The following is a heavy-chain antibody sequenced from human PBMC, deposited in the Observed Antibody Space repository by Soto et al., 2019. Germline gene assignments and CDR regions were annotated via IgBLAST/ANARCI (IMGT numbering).Heavy chain of an antibody. Sequence: GGSLRLSCAASGFTFSSYSMNWVRQAPGKGLEWDSSISSSSSYIYYADSVKGRFTISRDNAKNSLYLQMNSLRAEDTAVYYFAGLYVFLSGYSYYYYYYMDGWGKGTTVTVSS. CDR3: AGLYVFLSGYSYYYYYYMDG. CDR1: GFTFSSYS. V-gene: IGHV3-21*01. CDR2: ISSSSSYI. J-gene: IGHJ6*03. D-gene: IGHD3-3*01.